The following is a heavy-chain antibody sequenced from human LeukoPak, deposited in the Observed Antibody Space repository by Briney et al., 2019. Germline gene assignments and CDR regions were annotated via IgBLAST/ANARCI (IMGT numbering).Heavy chain of an antibody. CDR3: ARHSNYGIWFDP. D-gene: IGHD4-11*01. J-gene: IGHJ5*02. Sequence: SETLSLTCTVSGGSISSYYWSWIRQPPGKGLEWIGYIYYSGSTNYNPSLKSRVTISVDTSKNQFSLKLSPVSAADTAVYYCARHSNYGIWFDPWGQGTLVTVSS. CDR2: IYYSGST. V-gene: IGHV4-59*08. CDR1: GGSISSYY.